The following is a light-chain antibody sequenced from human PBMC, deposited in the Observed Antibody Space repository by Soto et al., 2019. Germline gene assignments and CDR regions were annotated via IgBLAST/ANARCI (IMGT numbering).Light chain of an antibody. V-gene: IGKV3-11*01. CDR1: QSVNNY. J-gene: IGKJ5*01. CDR2: DAS. Sequence: EIVLTQSPATLSLSPGERATLSCRASQSVNNYLAWYQQKPGQAPRLLIHDASNRATGIPARFTGSGSGTDFTLTISNLEPEDFAVYYCQQRSNWPPEITFGQGTRLEIK. CDR3: QQRSNWPPEIT.